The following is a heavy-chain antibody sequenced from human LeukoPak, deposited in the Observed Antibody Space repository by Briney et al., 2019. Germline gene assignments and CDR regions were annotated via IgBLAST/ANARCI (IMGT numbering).Heavy chain of an antibody. CDR2: INSNGSTI. Sequence: GGSLRLSCAASGFTFSSYDMNWVRQAPGKGLEWVSYINSNGSTIYYADSVKGRFTISRDNSKNTLYLQVNSLRAEDTAMYYCARNILFAFDIWGEGTMVAVSS. CDR3: ARNILFAFDI. J-gene: IGHJ3*02. V-gene: IGHV3-48*01. CDR1: GFTFSSYD. D-gene: IGHD2/OR15-2a*01.